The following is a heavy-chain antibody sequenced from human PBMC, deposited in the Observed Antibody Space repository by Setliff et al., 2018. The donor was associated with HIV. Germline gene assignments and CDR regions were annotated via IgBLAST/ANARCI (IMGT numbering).Heavy chain of an antibody. CDR3: ARVSCSSWYSIPRYYYYSMDV. V-gene: IGHV4-59*12. CDR2: IYYSGST. J-gene: IGHJ6*03. Sequence: NPSETLSLTCTVSGGSISSYYWSWIRQPPGEGLEWIGYIYYSGSTNYNPSLKSRVTMSVDTSKNQFSLKLSSVTAADTAVYYCARVSCSSWYSIPRYYYYSMDVWGNGTTVTVSS. D-gene: IGHD6-13*01. CDR1: GGSISSYY.